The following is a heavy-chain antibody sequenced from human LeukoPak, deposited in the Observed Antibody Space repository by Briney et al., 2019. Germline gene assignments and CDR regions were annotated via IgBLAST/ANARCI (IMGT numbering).Heavy chain of an antibody. V-gene: IGHV3-23*01. CDR1: GFTFSSYG. D-gene: IGHD3-22*01. Sequence: GGSLRLSCAASGFTFSSYGMSWVRQAPGKGLEWVSAISGSGGSTYYADSVKGRFTISRDNAKNSVYLQMNSPRAEDTAVYYCAKGGSVVRGIGVDWGQGTLVTVSS. CDR3: AKGGSVVRGIGVD. CDR2: ISGSGGST. J-gene: IGHJ1*01.